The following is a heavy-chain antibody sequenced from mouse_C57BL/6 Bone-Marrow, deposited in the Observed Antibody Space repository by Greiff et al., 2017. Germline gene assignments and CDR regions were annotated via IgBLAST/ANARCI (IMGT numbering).Heavy chain of an antibody. CDR2: ISDGGSYT. Sequence: EVKLVESGGGLVKPGGSLKLSCAASGFTFSSYAMSWVRQTPEKRLEWVATISDGGSYTYYPDNVKCRFTISRDNAKNNLYLQMSHLKAEDTAMYYCARAPTYYYGGSLYYFDYWGQGTTLTVSS. V-gene: IGHV5-4*03. CDR1: GFTFSSYA. J-gene: IGHJ2*01. CDR3: ARAPTYYYGGSLYYFDY. D-gene: IGHD1-1*01.